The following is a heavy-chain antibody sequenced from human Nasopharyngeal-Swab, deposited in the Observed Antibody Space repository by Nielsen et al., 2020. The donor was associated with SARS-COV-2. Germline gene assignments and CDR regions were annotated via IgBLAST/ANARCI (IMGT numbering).Heavy chain of an antibody. Sequence: GESLKISCAASGFTFSSYWMHWVRQAPGKGLVWVSRINSDGSSTSYADSVKGRFTISRDNAKNTLYLQMNSLRAEDTAVYYCARRGVVLDPWGQGTLVTVSS. CDR1: GFTFSSYW. CDR2: INSDGSST. V-gene: IGHV3-74*01. J-gene: IGHJ5*02. D-gene: IGHD3-10*01. CDR3: ARRGVVLDP.